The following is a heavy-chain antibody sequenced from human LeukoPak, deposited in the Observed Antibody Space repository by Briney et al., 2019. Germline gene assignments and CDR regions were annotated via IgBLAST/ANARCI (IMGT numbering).Heavy chain of an antibody. CDR3: ARDGDSGYNWKLYYMDV. J-gene: IGHJ6*03. V-gene: IGHV3-74*01. CDR2: INTDGSST. CDR1: GFSFSSYW. D-gene: IGHD1-20*01. Sequence: GGSLRLSCAASGFSFSSYWMHWVRQAPGKGLVWVSRINTDGSSTNYADSVKGRFTISRDNAENTLYLEMNSLRVEDTAVYYCARDGDSGYNWKLYYMDVWGKGTTVTVPS.